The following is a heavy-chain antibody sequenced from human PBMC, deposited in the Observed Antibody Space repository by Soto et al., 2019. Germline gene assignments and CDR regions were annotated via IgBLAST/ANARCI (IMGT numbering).Heavy chain of an antibody. Sequence: SETLSLTCTVSGGSISSYYWSWIRQPPGKGLEWIGYIYYSGSTNYNPSLKSRVTISVDTSKNHFSLKLRSVTAADTAVYYCARGEAYGDLDYWGQGTLVTVS. D-gene: IGHD4-17*01. J-gene: IGHJ4*02. CDR1: GGSISSYY. V-gene: IGHV4-59*08. CDR3: ARGEAYGDLDY. CDR2: IYYSGST.